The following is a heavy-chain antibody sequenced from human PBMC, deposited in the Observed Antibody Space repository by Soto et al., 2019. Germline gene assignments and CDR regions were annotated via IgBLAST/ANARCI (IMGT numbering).Heavy chain of an antibody. CDR1: GGSFSGYY. CDR3: ARKPMKVVGIKLFDY. Sequence: SETLSLTCAVYGGSFSGYYWSWIRQPPGKGLEWIGEINHSGSTNYNPSLKSRVTISVDTSKNQFSLKLSSVTAADTAVYYCARKPMKVVGIKLFDYWGQGTLVTVSS. CDR2: INHSGST. J-gene: IGHJ4*02. V-gene: IGHV4-34*01. D-gene: IGHD3-22*01.